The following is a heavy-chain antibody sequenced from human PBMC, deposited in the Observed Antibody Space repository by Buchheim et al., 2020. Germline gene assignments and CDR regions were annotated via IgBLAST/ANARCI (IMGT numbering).Heavy chain of an antibody. V-gene: IGHV4-34*01. J-gene: IGHJ5*02. CDR1: GGSFSGYY. D-gene: IGHD3-16*02. CDR3: ARGALLFVWGSYRHNWFDP. CDR2: INHSGST. Sequence: QVQLQQWGAGLLKPSETLSLTCAVYGGSFSGYYWSWIRQPPGKGLEWIGEINHSGSTNYNPSLKSRVTISVDTSKHQFSLKLSSVTAADTAVYYCARGALLFVWGSYRHNWFDPWGQGTL.